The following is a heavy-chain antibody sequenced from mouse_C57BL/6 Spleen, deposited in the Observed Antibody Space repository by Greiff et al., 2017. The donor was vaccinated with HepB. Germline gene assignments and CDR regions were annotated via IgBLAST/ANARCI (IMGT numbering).Heavy chain of an antibody. Sequence: QVQLQQSGAELVRPGASVTLSCKASGYTFTDYEMHWVKQTPVHGLEWIGAIDPETGGTAYNQKFKGKAILTADKYSSTAYMELRSLTSEDSAVYYCTRSLGPFDYWGQGTTLTVSS. CDR2: IDPETGGT. V-gene: IGHV1-15*01. CDR3: TRSLGPFDY. J-gene: IGHJ2*01. CDR1: GYTFTDYE. D-gene: IGHD4-1*01.